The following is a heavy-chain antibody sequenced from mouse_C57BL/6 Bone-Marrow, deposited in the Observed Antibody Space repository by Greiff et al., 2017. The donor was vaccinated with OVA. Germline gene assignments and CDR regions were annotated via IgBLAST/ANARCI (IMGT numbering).Heavy chain of an antibody. V-gene: IGHV3-6*01. CDR1: GYSITSGYY. J-gene: IGHJ2*01. CDR2: LSYGGSN. CDR3: ATDFDY. Sequence: DVQLQESGPGLVKPSQSLSLTCSVTGYSITSGYYWNWIRQFPGNKLEWMGYLSYGGSNNYNPSLKNRITITRDTSKNPFFLKVDSATTDDTATYYCATDFDYWGQGTTLTVSS.